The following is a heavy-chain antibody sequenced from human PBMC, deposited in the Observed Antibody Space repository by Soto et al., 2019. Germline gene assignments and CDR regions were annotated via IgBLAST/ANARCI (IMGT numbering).Heavy chain of an antibody. D-gene: IGHD3-3*02. CDR2: IIPIFRTP. V-gene: IGHV1-69*12. CDR1: GGTFSSSA. J-gene: IGHJ6*02. Sequence: QVQLVQSGAEVKKPGSSVKVSCKASGGTFSSSAISWVRQAPGQGPEWMGGIIPIFRTPDYGQKFQGRVTITADESARTVYMELRGLRSEDTAVYFCARDKDRQQLGGNYYYIMDIWGQGTTVTVSS. CDR3: ARDKDRQQLGGNYYYIMDI.